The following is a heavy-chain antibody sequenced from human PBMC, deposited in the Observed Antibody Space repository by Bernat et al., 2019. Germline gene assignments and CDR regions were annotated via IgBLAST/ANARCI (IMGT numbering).Heavy chain of an antibody. CDR3: AKDSGSSSFAIDY. V-gene: IGHV3-30*18. CDR2: ISYDGSNK. J-gene: IGHJ4*02. D-gene: IGHD6-6*01. Sequence: QVQLVESGGGVVQPGRSLRLSCAASGFTFSSYGTHWVRQAPGKGLEWVAVISYDGSNKYYADSVKGRFTISRDNSKNTLYLQMNSLRAEDTAVYYCAKDSGSSSFAIDYWGQGTLVTVSS. CDR1: GFTFSSYG.